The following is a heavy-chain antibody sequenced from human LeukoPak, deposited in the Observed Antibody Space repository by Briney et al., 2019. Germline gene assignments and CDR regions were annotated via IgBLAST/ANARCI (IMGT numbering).Heavy chain of an antibody. CDR2: IWYGGSNK. D-gene: IGHD1-7*01. CDR1: GFTFSSYG. Sequence: PGGSLRLSCAASGFTFSSYGMHWVRQAPGKGLEWVAVIWYGGSNKYYADSVKGRFTISRDNSKNTLYLQMNSLRAEDTAVYYCAKAALTGTTEISGFDYWGQGTLVTASS. J-gene: IGHJ4*02. V-gene: IGHV3-30*02. CDR3: AKAALTGTTEISGFDY.